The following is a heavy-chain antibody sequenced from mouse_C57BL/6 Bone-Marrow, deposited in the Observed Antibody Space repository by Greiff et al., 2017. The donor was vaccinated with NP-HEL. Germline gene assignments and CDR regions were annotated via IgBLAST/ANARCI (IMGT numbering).Heavy chain of an antibody. CDR1: GYTFTSYW. CDR3: AREGLRRYAMDY. J-gene: IGHJ4*01. CDR2: LDPSDSYT. Sequence: QVQLQQPGAELVMPGASVKLSCKASGYTFTSYWMHWVKQRPGQGLEWIGELDPSDSYTNYNQKFKGKSTLTVDKSSSTAYMQLSSLTSEDSAVYYCAREGLRRYAMDYWGQGTSVTVSS. D-gene: IGHD2-4*01. V-gene: IGHV1-69*01.